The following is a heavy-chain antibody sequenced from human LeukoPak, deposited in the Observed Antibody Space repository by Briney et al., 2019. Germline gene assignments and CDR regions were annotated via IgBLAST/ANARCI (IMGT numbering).Heavy chain of an antibody. CDR2: ISYDGSKK. V-gene: IGHV3-30*03. J-gene: IGHJ4*02. CDR1: GFTFSQYW. Sequence: PGGSLRLSCAASGFTFSQYWMSWVRQAPGKGLEWVSSISYDGSKKFYVDSVKGRFTVSRDNSKNTLYLQMNSLRPEDTSVYYCALDKVAVGDYWGQGTLVTVSS. CDR3: ALDKVAVGDY. D-gene: IGHD6-19*01.